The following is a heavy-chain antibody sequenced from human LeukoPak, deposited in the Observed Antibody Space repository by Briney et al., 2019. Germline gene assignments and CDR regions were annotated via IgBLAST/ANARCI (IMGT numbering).Heavy chain of an antibody. CDR1: GGSSSGHY. Sequence: KPSETLSLTCAVYGGSSSGHYWSWIRQPAGKGLEWIGRIYTSGSTNYNPSLKSRVTISVDTSKNQFSLKLSSVTAADTAVYYCAREKSHIVLMAVYDYWGQGTLVTVSS. J-gene: IGHJ4*02. V-gene: IGHV4-4*07. CDR3: AREKSHIVLMAVYDY. D-gene: IGHD2-8*01. CDR2: IYTSGST.